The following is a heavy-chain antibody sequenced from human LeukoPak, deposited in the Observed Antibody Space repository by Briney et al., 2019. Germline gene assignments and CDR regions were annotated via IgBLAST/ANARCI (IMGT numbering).Heavy chain of an antibody. CDR1: GFTFNTFW. Sequence: GGSLRLSCAASGFTFNTFWMSWVRQAPGKGLEWVAQIKQDGSEKYYVDSVKGRFTISRDNAKNSLSLQMNSLRAEDTAVYYCARHSSRWFDYWGQGALVTVSS. J-gene: IGHJ4*02. CDR3: ARHSSRWFDY. D-gene: IGHD6-13*01. CDR2: IKQDGSEK. V-gene: IGHV3-7*01.